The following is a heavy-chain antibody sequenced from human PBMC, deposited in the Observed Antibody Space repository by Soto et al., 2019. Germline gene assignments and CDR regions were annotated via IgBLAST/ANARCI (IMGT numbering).Heavy chain of an antibody. CDR1: RGSISSYY. D-gene: IGHD4-17*01. CDR3: ARDPPDGDSYFDY. CDR2: IYYSGTT. J-gene: IGHJ4*02. Sequence: QVQLQESGPGLVKPSETLSLTCTVSRGSISSYYWSWIRQPPGKGLEWIGDIYYSGTTNYNPSLKSRVTMSVDTSRTQFSLKLSSVTAADTAVYYCARDPPDGDSYFDYWGQGTLVTVSS. V-gene: IGHV4-59*01.